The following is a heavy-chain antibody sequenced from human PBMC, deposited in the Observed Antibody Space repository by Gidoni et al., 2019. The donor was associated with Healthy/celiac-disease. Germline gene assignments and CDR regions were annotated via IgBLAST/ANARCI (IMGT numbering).Heavy chain of an antibody. CDR3: AKVGWDYYDSSGYPLGAFDI. J-gene: IGHJ3*02. D-gene: IGHD3-22*01. V-gene: IGHV3-23*01. Sequence: EVQLLESGGGLVQPGGSLRLSCAASGFTFSSYAMSWVRQAPGKGLEWVSAMSGSGGSTYYADSVKGRFTISRDNSKNTLYLQMNSLRAEDTAVYYCAKVGWDYYDSSGYPLGAFDIWGQGTMVTVSS. CDR1: GFTFSSYA. CDR2: MSGSGGST.